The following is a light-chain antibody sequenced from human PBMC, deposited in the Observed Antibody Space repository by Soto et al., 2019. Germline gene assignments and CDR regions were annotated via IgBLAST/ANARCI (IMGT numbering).Light chain of an antibody. CDR1: SSDVGGYNY. V-gene: IGLV2-14*01. Sequence: QSALTQPASVSGSPGQSITISCTGTSSDVGGYNYVSWYQQHPGKAPKVMIYEVSNRPSGDSNRFSGSKSGNTASLTISGLQAEDEADYYCSSYTSSSTGVFGGGTKVTVL. CDR2: EVS. CDR3: SSYTSSSTGV. J-gene: IGLJ2*01.